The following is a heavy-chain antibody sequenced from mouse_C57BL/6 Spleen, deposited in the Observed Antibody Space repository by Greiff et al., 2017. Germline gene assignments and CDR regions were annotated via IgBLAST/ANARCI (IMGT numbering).Heavy chain of an antibody. CDR2: ISYDGSN. J-gene: IGHJ2*01. D-gene: IGHD2-4*01. CDR1: GYSITSGYY. V-gene: IGHV3-6*01. CDR3: AKYDYDGDYFDY. Sequence: EVQRVESGPGLVKPSQSLSLTCSVTGYSITSGYYWNWIRQFPGNKLEWMGYISYDGSNNYNPSLKNRISITRDTSKNQFFLKLNSVTTEDTATYYCAKYDYDGDYFDYWGQGTTLTVSS.